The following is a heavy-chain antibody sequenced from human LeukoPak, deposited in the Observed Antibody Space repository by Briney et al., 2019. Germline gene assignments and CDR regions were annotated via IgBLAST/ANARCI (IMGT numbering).Heavy chain of an antibody. V-gene: IGHV4-59*12. CDR3: ARDQAAYYDRSGYHYSSTAAAFDI. Sequence: SETLSLTCTVSGGSISSYYWSWIRQPPGKGLEWIGYIYYSGSTNYNPSLKSRVTISVDTSKNQFSLKLSSVTAADTAVYYRARDQAAYYDRSGYHYSSTAAAFDIWGQGTVVTVSS. D-gene: IGHD3-22*01. J-gene: IGHJ3*02. CDR1: GGSISSYY. CDR2: IYYSGST.